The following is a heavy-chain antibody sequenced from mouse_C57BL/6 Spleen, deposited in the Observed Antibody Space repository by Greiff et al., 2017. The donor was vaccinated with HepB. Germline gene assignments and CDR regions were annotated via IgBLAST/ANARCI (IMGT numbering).Heavy chain of an antibody. Sequence: VKLMESGAELARPGASVKLSCKASGYTFTSYGISWVKQRTGQGLEWIGEIYPRSGNTYYNEKFKGKATLTADKSSSTAYMELRSLTSEDSAVYFCARRAPYGSSYPYYFDYWGQGTTLTVSS. D-gene: IGHD1-1*01. V-gene: IGHV1-81*01. CDR1: GYTFTSYG. J-gene: IGHJ2*01. CDR3: ARRAPYGSSYPYYFDY. CDR2: IYPRSGNT.